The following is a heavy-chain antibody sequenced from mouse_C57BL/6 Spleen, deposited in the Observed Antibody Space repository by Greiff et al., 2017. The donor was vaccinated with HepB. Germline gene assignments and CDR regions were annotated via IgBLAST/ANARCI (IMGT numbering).Heavy chain of an antibody. J-gene: IGHJ2*01. V-gene: IGHV1-54*01. CDR3: AKGDYYFDY. CDR2: INPGSGGT. CDR1: GYALTNYL. Sequence: VQLQQSGAELVRPGTSVKVSCKASGYALTNYLIEWVKQRPGQGLEWIGVINPGSGGTNYNEKFKGKATLTADKSSSTAYMQLSSLTSEDSAVYFCAKGDYYFDYWGQGTTLTVSS.